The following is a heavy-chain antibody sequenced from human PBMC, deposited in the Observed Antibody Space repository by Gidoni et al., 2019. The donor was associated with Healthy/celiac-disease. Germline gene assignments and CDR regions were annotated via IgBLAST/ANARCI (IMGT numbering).Heavy chain of an antibody. D-gene: IGHD3-10*01. Sequence: EVQLVESGGGLVKPGGSLRLSCAASGFTFSSYSMNWVRQAPGKGLEWVSSISSSSSYIYYADSVKGRFTISRDNAKNSLYLQMNSLRAEDTAVYYFARDDGDNYYYGMDVWGQGTTVTVSS. CDR3: ARDDGDNYYYGMDV. V-gene: IGHV3-21*01. J-gene: IGHJ6*02. CDR2: ISSSSSYI. CDR1: GFTFSSYS.